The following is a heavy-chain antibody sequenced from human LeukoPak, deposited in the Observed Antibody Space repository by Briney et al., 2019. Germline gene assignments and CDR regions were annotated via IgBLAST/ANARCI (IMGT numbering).Heavy chain of an antibody. V-gene: IGHV3-7*01. Sequence: PGGSLRLSCAASGFTFSSYWMSWVRQAPGKGMGWVANIKQDGSEKYYVDSVKGRFTISRDNAKNSLYLQMNSLRAEDTAVYYCARSTSSSWYSVSDAFDIWGQGTMVTVSS. J-gene: IGHJ3*02. CDR3: ARSTSSSWYSVSDAFDI. CDR1: GFTFSSYW. D-gene: IGHD6-13*01. CDR2: IKQDGSEK.